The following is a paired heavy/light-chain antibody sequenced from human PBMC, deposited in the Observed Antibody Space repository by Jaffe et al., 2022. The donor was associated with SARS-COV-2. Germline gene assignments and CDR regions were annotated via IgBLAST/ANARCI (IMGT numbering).Heavy chain of an antibody. J-gene: IGHJ4*02. V-gene: IGHV3-23*01. D-gene: IGHD6-6*01. Sequence: EVQLLESGGGLVQPGGSLRLSCAASGFIFSDYKMGWVRQAPGKGLAWVSVISGSGADTYYADSVKGRFTISRDNFKNTLYLQMNSLRAEDTAVYYCVKGVAARLVDYWGLGTLVTVSS. CDR2: ISGSGADT. CDR1: GFIFSDYK. CDR3: VKGVAARLVDY.
Light chain of an antibody. CDR1: QSLVYSDGNTY. CDR2: KVS. Sequence: DVVMTQSPLSLPVTLGQPASISCRSSQSLVYSDGNTYLNWFQQRPGQSPRRLIYKVSNRDSGVPDRFSGSGSGTDFTLKISRVEAEDVGVYYCMQGTHWPYTFGQGTKLEIK. CDR3: MQGTHWPYT. J-gene: IGKJ2*01. V-gene: IGKV2-30*01.